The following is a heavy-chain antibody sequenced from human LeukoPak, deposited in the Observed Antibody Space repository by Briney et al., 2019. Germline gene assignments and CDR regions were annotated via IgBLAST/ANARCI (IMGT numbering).Heavy chain of an antibody. Sequence: GGSLRLSCAASGFTFSSYWMSWVRQAPGKGLEWVANIKQDGSEKYYVDSVKGRFTISRDNAKSSLYLQMNSLRVEDTAVYYCARRAPDYGDRPLDDWGQGTLVTVSS. CDR1: GFTFSSYW. CDR2: IKQDGSEK. D-gene: IGHD4-17*01. CDR3: ARRAPDYGDRPLDD. J-gene: IGHJ4*02. V-gene: IGHV3-7*01.